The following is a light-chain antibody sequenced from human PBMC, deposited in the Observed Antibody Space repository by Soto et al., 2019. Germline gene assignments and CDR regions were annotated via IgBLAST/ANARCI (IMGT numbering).Light chain of an antibody. CDR1: QNVSSTY. CDR2: AAS. Sequence: EVVLTQSPGTVSLSPGESATLSCRASQNVSSTYLARYQQKPGQAPRLLIYAASSRATGVPTRFSGSGSGPDFTLTISRLEPDDFAVYYCQQYGTSPRTFGQGTRVDIK. V-gene: IGKV3-20*01. CDR3: QQYGTSPRT. J-gene: IGKJ1*01.